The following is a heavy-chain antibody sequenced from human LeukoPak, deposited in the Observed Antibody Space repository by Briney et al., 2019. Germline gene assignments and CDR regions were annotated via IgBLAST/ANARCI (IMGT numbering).Heavy chain of an antibody. J-gene: IGHJ6*03. D-gene: IGHD5-18*01. CDR3: AKDTAMPDTAMVLGKDMDV. CDR1: GFTFSGYW. CDR2: IKQDGSEK. V-gene: IGHV3-7*03. Sequence: GGSLRLSCVGSGFTFSGYWMSWVRQAPGKGLEWVANIKQDGSEKYYVDSVEGRFTISRDNAKNSLYLQMNSLRAEDTAVYYCAKDTAMPDTAMVLGKDMDVWGKGTTVTVSS.